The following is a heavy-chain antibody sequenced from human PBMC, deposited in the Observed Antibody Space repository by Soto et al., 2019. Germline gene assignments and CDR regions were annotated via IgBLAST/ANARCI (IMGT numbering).Heavy chain of an antibody. CDR2: ISYNGRDK. J-gene: IGHJ5*02. CDR3: AKDFQPFGEPPKWFGP. CDR1: GFTFSNYD. D-gene: IGHD3-16*01. Sequence: AGGSLRLSCVGSGFTFSNYDMHWVRQAPGKGLEWVAVISYNGRDKKYADSVRGRFTIPRDKTKSTLYLQMNSLRPDDTAVYYCAKDFQPFGEPPKWFGPWGQGTLVTVSS. V-gene: IGHV3-30*18.